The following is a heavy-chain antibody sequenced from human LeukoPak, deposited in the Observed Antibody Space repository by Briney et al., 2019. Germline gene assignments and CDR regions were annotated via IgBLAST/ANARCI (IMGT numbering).Heavy chain of an antibody. CDR1: GGSFSGYY. J-gene: IGHJ5*02. Sequence: SETLSLTCAVYGGSFSGYYWSWVRQPPGKGLEWIGEINHSGTTNYNPSLKSRVTISVDTSKSQFSLKLSSVTAADTAVYYCAMAGSSSGWGFDPWGQGTLVTVSS. D-gene: IGHD6-19*01. CDR3: AMAGSSSGWGFDP. CDR2: INHSGTT. V-gene: IGHV4-34*01.